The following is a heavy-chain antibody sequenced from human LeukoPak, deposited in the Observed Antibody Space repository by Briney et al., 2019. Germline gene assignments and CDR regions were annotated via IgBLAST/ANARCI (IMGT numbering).Heavy chain of an antibody. Sequence: SETLSLTCTVSGGAISSYYWSWIRQPPGTGLEWIGYIHYTGSTNYNPSLKSRVTISVDTSKNQFSLKLSSVTAADMAVYYCARVRDRSGYFYDFDYRGQGTLVTVSS. CDR3: ARVRDRSGYFYDFDY. CDR1: GGAISSYY. V-gene: IGHV4-59*01. CDR2: IHYTGST. J-gene: IGHJ4*02. D-gene: IGHD3-22*01.